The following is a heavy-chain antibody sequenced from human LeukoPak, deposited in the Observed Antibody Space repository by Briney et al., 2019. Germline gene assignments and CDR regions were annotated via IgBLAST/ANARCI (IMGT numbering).Heavy chain of an antibody. D-gene: IGHD2-15*01. Sequence: ASVKVSCKASGGTFSSYAISWVRQAPGQGLEWMGRIIPIFGIANYAQKFQGRVTITADKSTSTAYMELSSLRSEDTAVYYCAEGFHFCCCSCFFKNYYYYGMDVWGQGTTVTVSS. CDR1: GGTFSSYA. J-gene: IGHJ6*02. CDR2: IIPIFGIA. V-gene: IGHV1-69*04. CDR3: AEGFHFCCCSCFFKNYYYYGMDV.